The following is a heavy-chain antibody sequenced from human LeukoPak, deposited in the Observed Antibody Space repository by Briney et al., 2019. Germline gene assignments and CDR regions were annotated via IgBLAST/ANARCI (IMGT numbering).Heavy chain of an antibody. CDR3: ASARGWYSFDY. CDR2: IYYTGIT. Sequence: SETLSLTCAVYGGSFSGYYWGWIRQPPGKGLEWIGSIYYTGITYYNPSLKSRLTISVDTSKNQFSLKLSSVTAADTAVYYCASARGWYSFDYWGQGTLVTVSS. D-gene: IGHD6-19*01. CDR1: GGSFSGYY. V-gene: IGHV4-39*01. J-gene: IGHJ4*02.